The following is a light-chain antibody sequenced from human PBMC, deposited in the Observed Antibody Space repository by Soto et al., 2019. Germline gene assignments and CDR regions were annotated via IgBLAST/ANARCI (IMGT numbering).Light chain of an antibody. V-gene: IGLV2-23*01. J-gene: IGLJ2*01. CDR2: EGS. CDR3: RSYAGSSTSLV. Sequence: QSALTQPASVSGSPGQSITISCTGTSRDVGSYNLVSWYQQHPGKAPKLMIYEGSKRPSGVSNRFSGSKSGNTASLTISGLQAEDEADYYCRSYAGSSTSLVFGGGTKVTVL. CDR1: SRDVGSYNL.